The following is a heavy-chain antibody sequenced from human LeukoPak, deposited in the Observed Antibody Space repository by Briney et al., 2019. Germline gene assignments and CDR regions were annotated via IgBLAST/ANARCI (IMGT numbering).Heavy chain of an antibody. V-gene: IGHV4-59*01. CDR1: GGSISTYY. CDR2: IYSSGST. J-gene: IGHJ4*02. Sequence: SETLSLTCTVSGGSISTYYWSWIRQPPGKGLEWIGYIYSSGSTNYNPSLKSRVTISVDTSKNQFSLKLSSVTAADTAVYYCARGSYGGISFDYWGQGTLVTVSS. D-gene: IGHD4-23*01. CDR3: ARGSYGGISFDY.